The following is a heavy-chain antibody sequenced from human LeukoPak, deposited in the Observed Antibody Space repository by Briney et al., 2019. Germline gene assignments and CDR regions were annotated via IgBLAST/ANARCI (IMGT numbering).Heavy chain of an antibody. Sequence: GGSLRLSCAASGFTFSSYAMSWARQAPGKGLEWVSAISGSGGSTYYADSVKGRFTISRDNSKNTLYLQMNSLRAEDTAVYYCAKDLLTYYDFWSGYPSQYYYYYGMDVWGQGTTVTVSS. CDR2: ISGSGGST. CDR3: AKDLLTYYDFWSGYPSQYYYYYGMDV. V-gene: IGHV3-23*01. CDR1: GFTFSSYA. D-gene: IGHD3-3*01. J-gene: IGHJ6*02.